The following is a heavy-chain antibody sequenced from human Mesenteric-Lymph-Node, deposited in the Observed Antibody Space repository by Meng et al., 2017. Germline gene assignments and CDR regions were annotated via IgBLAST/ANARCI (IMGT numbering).Heavy chain of an antibody. CDR2: IIPIFGTA. V-gene: IGHV1-69*01. J-gene: IGHJ4*02. Sequence: QGQLVKSGGGARKSGASGKVSRKASGGTFSSYAISWVRQAPGQGLEWMGGIIPIFGTANYAQKFQGRVTITADESTSTAFMELSSLRSEDTAVYYCASKTCSGGSCQLDYWGQGTLVTVSS. D-gene: IGHD2-15*01. CDR3: ASKTCSGGSCQLDY. CDR1: GGTFSSYA.